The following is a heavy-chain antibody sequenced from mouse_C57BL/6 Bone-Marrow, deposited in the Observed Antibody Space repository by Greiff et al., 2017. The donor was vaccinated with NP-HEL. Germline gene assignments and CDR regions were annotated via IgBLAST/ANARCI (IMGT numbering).Heavy chain of an antibody. V-gene: IGHV1-69*01. D-gene: IGHD1-1*01. CDR1: GYTFTSYW. Sequence: QVQLQQSGAELVMPGASVKLSCKASGYTFTSYWMHWVKQRPGQGLEWIGAIDPSDSCTNYNHKFKGKSTLTVDKSSSTAYMQLSSLTSEDSAVYYCENDGSGWYFDVWGTGTTVTVSS. CDR2: IDPSDSCT. J-gene: IGHJ1*03. CDR3: ENDGSGWYFDV.